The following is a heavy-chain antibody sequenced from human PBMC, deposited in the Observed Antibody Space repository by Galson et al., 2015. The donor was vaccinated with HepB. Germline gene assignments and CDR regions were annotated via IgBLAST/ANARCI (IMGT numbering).Heavy chain of an antibody. CDR2: IYSAGNI. CDR1: DFTVSNNY. Sequence: SLRLSCAASDFTVSNNYMNWVRQAPGKGLEWVSIIYSAGNIYYAASARGRFTISRDSSKNTLYLQMNNLRPDDTAVYYCARGPPSLGVAFDIWGQGTMVTVSS. J-gene: IGHJ3*02. CDR3: ARGPPSLGVAFDI. V-gene: IGHV3-53*01. D-gene: IGHD3-16*01.